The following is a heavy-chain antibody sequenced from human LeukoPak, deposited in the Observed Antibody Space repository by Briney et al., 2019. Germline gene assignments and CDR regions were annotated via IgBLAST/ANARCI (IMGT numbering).Heavy chain of an antibody. V-gene: IGHV3-11*01. CDR3: ARDSELLWFGETGYYFDY. Sequence: GGSLRLSCAASGFTFSDYYMSWIRQAPGKGLEWIAYIRSSGSTTYYADSVKGRFTISRDNAKNSLYLQMNSLRAEDTAVYYCARDSELLWFGETGYYFDYWGQGTLVTVSS. D-gene: IGHD3-10*01. CDR2: IRSSGSTT. J-gene: IGHJ4*02. CDR1: GFTFSDYY.